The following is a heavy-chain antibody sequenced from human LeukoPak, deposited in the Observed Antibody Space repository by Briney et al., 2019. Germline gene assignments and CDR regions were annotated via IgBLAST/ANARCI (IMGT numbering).Heavy chain of an antibody. D-gene: IGHD3-3*01. CDR2: ISSSSSYI. J-gene: IGHJ6*03. CDR3: AREGDDFWSGYYFFHYYYYMDV. Sequence: GGSLRLSCAASGFTFSSYSMNWVRQAPGKGLEWVSSISSSSSYIYYADSVKGRFTISRDNAKNSLYLQMNSLRAEDTAVYYCAREGDDFWSGYYFFHYYYYMDVWGKGTTVTVSS. CDR1: GFTFSSYS. V-gene: IGHV3-21*01.